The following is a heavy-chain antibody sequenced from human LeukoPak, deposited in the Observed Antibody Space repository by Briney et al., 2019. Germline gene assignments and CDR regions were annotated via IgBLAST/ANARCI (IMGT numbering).Heavy chain of an antibody. CDR2: ILYSGST. J-gene: IGHJ4*02. CDR3: ASPYSSSFDY. CDR1: GGSISSSSHY. Sequence: SETLSLTCTVSGGSISSSSHYWGWIRQPPGKGLEWIGNILYSGSTYYNPSLKSRVSISVDTSKNQFSLKLNSVTAADTAVYYCASPYSSSFDYWGQGTLVIVSS. D-gene: IGHD6-13*01. V-gene: IGHV4-39*01.